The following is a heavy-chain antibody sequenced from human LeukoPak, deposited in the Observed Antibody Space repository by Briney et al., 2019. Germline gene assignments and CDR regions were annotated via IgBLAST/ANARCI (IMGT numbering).Heavy chain of an antibody. CDR2: INSDGSST. CDR3: ARGGYYYGSGSYIPPRDY. CDR1: GFTFSSYW. J-gene: IGHJ4*02. D-gene: IGHD3-10*01. Sequence: QSGGSLRLSCAASGFTFSSYWMHWVRQAPGKGLVWVSRINSDGSSTSYADSVKGRFTIPRDNAKNTLYLQINSLRAEDTAVYYCARGGYYYGSGSYIPPRDYWGQGTPVTVSS. V-gene: IGHV3-74*01.